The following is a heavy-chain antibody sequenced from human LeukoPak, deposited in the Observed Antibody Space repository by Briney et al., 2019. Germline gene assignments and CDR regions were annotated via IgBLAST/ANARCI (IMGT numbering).Heavy chain of an antibody. CDR1: GYTFTGYY. D-gene: IGHD2-2*01. CDR3: ARARGDIIVVPAAIWFDP. CDR2: IKPNNGGT. V-gene: IGHV1-2*02. J-gene: IGHJ5*02. Sequence: GASVKLSCKASGYTFTGYYMHWVRHGPGKGLEWMGWIKPNNGGTNYAQKLQGRVSMTRDTSISTAYMELSRLRSDDTAVYYCARARGDIIVVPAAIWFDPWGQGTLVTVSS.